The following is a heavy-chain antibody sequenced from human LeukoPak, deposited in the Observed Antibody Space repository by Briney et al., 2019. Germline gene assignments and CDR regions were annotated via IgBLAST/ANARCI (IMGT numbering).Heavy chain of an antibody. CDR2: ISGGGT. V-gene: IGHV3-23*01. CDR3: ARRVW. CDR1: GFTFSSYG. J-gene: IGHJ4*02. Sequence: GGSLRLSCTASGFTFSSYGMSWVRRAPGKGLERVSAISGGGTYYADSVKGRFTISRDNSKNTLYLQMNSLRVEDTAVYYCARRVWWGQGTLVTVSS.